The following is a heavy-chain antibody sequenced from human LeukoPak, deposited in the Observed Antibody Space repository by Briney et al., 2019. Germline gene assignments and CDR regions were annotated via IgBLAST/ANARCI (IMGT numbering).Heavy chain of an antibody. J-gene: IGHJ4*02. CDR2: INWNGDST. V-gene: IGHV3-20*04. Sequence: GGSLRLSCAASGFTFDDYAMSWVRQAPGKGLEWVSGINWNGDSTRYVDSVMGRFTISRDNAKNSLYLQMNSLRAEDTAVYYCAKDHAVGSYYDSSGYFLGGYWGQGTLVTVSS. D-gene: IGHD3-22*01. CDR3: AKDHAVGSYYDSSGYFLGGY. CDR1: GFTFDDYA.